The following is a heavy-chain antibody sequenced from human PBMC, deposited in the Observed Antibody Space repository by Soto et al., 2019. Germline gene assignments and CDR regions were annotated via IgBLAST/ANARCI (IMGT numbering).Heavy chain of an antibody. CDR3: ARGGASLIAARLYYYYGMDV. CDR2: IYYSGST. D-gene: IGHD6-6*01. Sequence: PSETLSLTCTVSGGSISSYSWSWIRQPPGKGLEWIGYIYYSGSTNYNPSLKSRVTISVDTSKNQCSLKLSSVTAADTAVYYCARGGASLIAARLYYYYGMDVWGQGTTVTVSS. V-gene: IGHV4-59*01. J-gene: IGHJ6*02. CDR1: GGSISSYS.